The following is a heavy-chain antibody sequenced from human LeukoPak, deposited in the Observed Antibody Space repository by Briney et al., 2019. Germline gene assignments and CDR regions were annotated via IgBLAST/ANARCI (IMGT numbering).Heavy chain of an antibody. J-gene: IGHJ4*02. V-gene: IGHV1-3*01. CDR2: INAGNGNT. CDR3: ARGKFPYYYDSSGYYFDY. D-gene: IGHD3-22*01. CDR1: GYTFTSYA. Sequence: ASVKVSCKASGYTFTSYAMHWARQAPGQRLEWMGWINAGNGNTKYSQKFQGRVTITRDTSASTAYMELSSLRSEDTAVYYCARGKFPYYYDSSGYYFDYWGQGTLVTVSS.